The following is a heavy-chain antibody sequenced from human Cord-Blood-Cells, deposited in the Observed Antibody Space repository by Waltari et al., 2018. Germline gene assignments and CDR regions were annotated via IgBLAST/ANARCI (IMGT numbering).Heavy chain of an antibody. D-gene: IGHD6-13*01. J-gene: IGHJ4*02. CDR3: ARDPLSGNSFDY. CDR2: IYYSGST. V-gene: IGHV4-59*01. Sequence: VRLQESGPGLVKPSETLYLPCTVSVGSISRDNWRWLRQPPGKGLEWIGNIYYSGSTNYNPSLKSRVTISVDTSKNQFSLKLSSVTAADTAVYYCARDPLSGNSFDYWGQGTLVTVSS. CDR1: VGSISRDN.